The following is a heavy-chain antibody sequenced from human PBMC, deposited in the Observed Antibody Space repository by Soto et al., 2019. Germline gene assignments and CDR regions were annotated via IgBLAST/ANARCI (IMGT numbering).Heavy chain of an antibody. D-gene: IGHD4-17*01. V-gene: IGHV3-30*18. CDR3: AKDREVTTSHFDY. J-gene: IGHJ4*02. CDR1: GFTFSSYG. Sequence: PGGSLRLSCAASGFTFSSYGMHWVRQAPGKGLEWVAVISYDGSNKYYADSVKGRFTISRDNSKNTLYLQMNSLRAEDTAVYYCAKDREVTTSHFDYWGQGTLVTVSS. CDR2: ISYDGSNK.